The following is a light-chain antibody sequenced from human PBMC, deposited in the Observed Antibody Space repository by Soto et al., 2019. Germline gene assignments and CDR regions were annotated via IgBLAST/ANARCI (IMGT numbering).Light chain of an antibody. CDR1: QSVSSSY. Sequence: EIVLTQSPGTLSLSPLEIATLSCMASQSVSSSYLAWYQQKPGQAPRLLIYGASSRATGIPDRFSGSGSGTDFTLIVSRLEPEDFAVYYCQVYGSSLPTFGQGTKVDIK. CDR2: GAS. CDR3: QVYGSSLPT. J-gene: IGKJ1*01. V-gene: IGKV3-20*01.